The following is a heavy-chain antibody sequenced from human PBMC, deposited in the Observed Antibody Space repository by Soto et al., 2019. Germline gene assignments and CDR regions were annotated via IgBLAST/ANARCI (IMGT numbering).Heavy chain of an antibody. CDR2: MNPNSGNT. D-gene: IGHD6-13*01. Sequence: ASVKVSCKASGYTFTSYDINWVRQATGQGLEWMGWMNPNSGNTGYAQKFQGRVTMTRNTSISTAYMELSSLRSEDTAVYYCARPISSSWRVGYYYYGMDVWGQGTTVTVSS. CDR1: GYTFTSYD. V-gene: IGHV1-8*01. CDR3: ARPISSSWRVGYYYYGMDV. J-gene: IGHJ6*02.